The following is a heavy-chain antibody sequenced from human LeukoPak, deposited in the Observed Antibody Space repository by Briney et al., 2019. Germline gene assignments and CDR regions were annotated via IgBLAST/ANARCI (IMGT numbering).Heavy chain of an antibody. Sequence: GGSLRLSCAASIFTFSSYAMHWVRQAPGKGLEWVAVISYDGSNTYYADSVKGRFTISRDNAKNSLYLQMNSLRAEDTAVYYCARDSQIVVVAATLDYWGQGTLVTVSS. V-gene: IGHV3-30*04. D-gene: IGHD2-15*01. J-gene: IGHJ4*02. CDR1: IFTFSSYA. CDR2: ISYDGSNT. CDR3: ARDSQIVVVAATLDY.